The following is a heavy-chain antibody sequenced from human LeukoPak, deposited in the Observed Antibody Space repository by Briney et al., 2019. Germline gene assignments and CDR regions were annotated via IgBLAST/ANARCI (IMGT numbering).Heavy chain of an antibody. Sequence: RPSETLSLTCTASGGSISSYYWSWIRQAPGKGLECLSYISGSGTDINYADSVRGRFTISRDNAKNLLYLQMNDLRVEDTAVYYCARTARHLDYWGQGTLVTVSS. CDR2: ISGSGTDI. J-gene: IGHJ4*02. CDR3: ARTARHLDY. D-gene: IGHD5-18*01. CDR1: GGSISSYY. V-gene: IGHV3-11*04.